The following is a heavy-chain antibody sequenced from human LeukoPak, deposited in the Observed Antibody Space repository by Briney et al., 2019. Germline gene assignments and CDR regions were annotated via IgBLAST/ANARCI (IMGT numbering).Heavy chain of an antibody. V-gene: IGHV1-46*01. D-gene: IGHD3-10*01. Sequence: ASVKVSCKASGYTFTSYYMHWVRQAPGQGLEWMGIINPSGGSTSYAQKFQGRATITADESTSTAYMELSSLRSEDTAVYYCARDEGHYYGSGSYFPVTENWFDPWGQGTLVTVSS. CDR1: GYTFTSYY. J-gene: IGHJ5*02. CDR3: ARDEGHYYGSGSYFPVTENWFDP. CDR2: INPSGGST.